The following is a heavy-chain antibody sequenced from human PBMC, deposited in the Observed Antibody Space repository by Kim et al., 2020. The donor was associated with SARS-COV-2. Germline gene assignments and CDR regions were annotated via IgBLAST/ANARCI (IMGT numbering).Heavy chain of an antibody. J-gene: IGHJ4*02. CDR2: INPVGNST. CDR1: GFLFNSYY. Sequence: ASVKVSCKASGFLFNSYYMHWVRQAPGQGLEWMGIINPVGNSTKFGQLFLGRVTVTRDTSATTLYLGLSGLTSEDTAMYYCVRAASDYYFDLWGQGTPVT. CDR3: VRAASDYYFDL. D-gene: IGHD3-10*01. V-gene: IGHV1-46*02.